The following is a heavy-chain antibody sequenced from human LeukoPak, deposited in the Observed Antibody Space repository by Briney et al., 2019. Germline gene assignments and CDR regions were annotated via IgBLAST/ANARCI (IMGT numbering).Heavy chain of an antibody. CDR2: ISFDGKTD. CDR1: GFPFSSFA. CDR3: AREIFGSGSYPDY. Sequence: GRSLRLSCAASGFPFSSFAMHWVRQAPGKGLQWLALISFDGKTDYYADSLKGRFTISRDNSVNTVYLQMNSLRGDDTAVYYCAREIFGSGSYPDYWGQGALVTVSS. D-gene: IGHD3-10*01. J-gene: IGHJ4*02. V-gene: IGHV3-33*01.